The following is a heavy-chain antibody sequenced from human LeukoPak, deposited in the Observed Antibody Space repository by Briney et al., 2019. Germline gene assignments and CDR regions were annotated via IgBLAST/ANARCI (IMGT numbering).Heavy chain of an antibody. V-gene: IGHV1-2*02. Sequence: ASVKVSCKASGYTFTGYYMHWVRQAPGQGLEWMGWINPNSGGTNYAQKFQGRVTMTRDTSISTAYMELSRLRSDDTAVYYCARDLGISGWYAPPLGYFDYWGQGTLLIVSS. CDR3: ARDLGISGWYAPPLGYFDY. CDR1: GYTFTGYY. J-gene: IGHJ4*02. D-gene: IGHD6-19*01. CDR2: INPNSGGT.